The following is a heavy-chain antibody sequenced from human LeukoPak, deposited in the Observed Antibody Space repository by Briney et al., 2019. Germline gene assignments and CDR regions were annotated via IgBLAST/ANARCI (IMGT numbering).Heavy chain of an antibody. J-gene: IGHJ4*02. V-gene: IGHV4-59*01. D-gene: IGHD4-17*01. CDR2: IYYSGST. Sequence: SETLSLNCTVSGGSNSTYYWTWIRQPPGKGLEWIGNIYYSGSTNYNPSLKSRVTISGDTSKNQFSLKVTSVTAADTAVYYCARERDYGDSFFDLWGQGTLVTVSS. CDR1: GGSNSTYY. CDR3: ARERDYGDSFFDL.